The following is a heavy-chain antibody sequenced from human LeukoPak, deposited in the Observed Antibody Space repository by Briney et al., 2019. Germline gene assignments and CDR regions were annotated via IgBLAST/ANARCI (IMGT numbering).Heavy chain of an antibody. CDR2: ISGSGGST. CDR1: GFTFSSYA. D-gene: IGHD3-16*02. V-gene: IGHV3-23*01. Sequence: GGSLRLSCAASGFTFSSYAMSWVRQAPGKGLEWVSAISGSGGSTYYADSVKGRFTISRDNSKNTLYLQMNSLRAEDTAVYYCANVLTRLGELSFSYFDYWGQGTLVTVSS. J-gene: IGHJ4*02. CDR3: ANVLTRLGELSFSYFDY.